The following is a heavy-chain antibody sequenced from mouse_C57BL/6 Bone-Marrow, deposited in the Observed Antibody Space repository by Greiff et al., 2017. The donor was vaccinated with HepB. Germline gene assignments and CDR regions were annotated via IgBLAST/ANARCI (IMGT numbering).Heavy chain of an antibody. CDR2: IDPNSGGT. J-gene: IGHJ1*03. CDR3: AIVITTVVATGGYFDV. D-gene: IGHD1-1*01. V-gene: IGHV1-72*01. CDR1: GYTFTSYW. Sequence: QVQLKQPGAELVKPGASVKLSCKASGYTFTSYWMHWVKQRPGRGLEWIGRIDPNSGGTKYNEKFKSKATLTVDKPSSTAYMQLSSLTSEDSAVYYCAIVITTVVATGGYFDVWGTGTTVTVSS.